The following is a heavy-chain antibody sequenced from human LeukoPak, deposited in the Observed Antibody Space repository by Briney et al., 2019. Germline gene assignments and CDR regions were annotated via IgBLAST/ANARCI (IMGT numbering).Heavy chain of an antibody. V-gene: IGHV5-51*01. J-gene: IGHJ3*02. CDR2: IYPRDSDT. CDR3: ARHVTTASAARGFDI. D-gene: IGHD1-14*01. CDR1: GYSFTSYW. Sequence: PGASLQISCKGSGYSFTSYWVAWVRQMPGKGLEWMGIIYPRDSDTRYSPSFQGQVTISADKSINTAYLQWSGLKASDTAVYYCARHVTTASAARGFDIWGQGTMVTVSS.